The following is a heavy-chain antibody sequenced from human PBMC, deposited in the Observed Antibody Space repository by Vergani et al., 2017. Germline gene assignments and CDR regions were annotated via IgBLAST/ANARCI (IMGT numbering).Heavy chain of an antibody. D-gene: IGHD2-15*01. CDR1: GGSINSHNYY. CDR2: IHTSGST. CDR3: ARGSCLGGSCYKHLFDY. V-gene: IGHV4-61*02. Sequence: QVQLQESGPGLVKTSQTLSLTCTVPGGSINSHNYYWSWIRQPAGKGLEWIGRIHTSGSTNYNPSLKSRFTMSEDTSKNQFSLDLTSVTAADTAVYFCARGSCLGGSCYKHLFDYWGQGILVTVSS. J-gene: IGHJ4*02.